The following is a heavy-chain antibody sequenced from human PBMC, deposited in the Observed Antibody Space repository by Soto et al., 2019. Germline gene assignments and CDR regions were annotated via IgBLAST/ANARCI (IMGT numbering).Heavy chain of an antibody. D-gene: IGHD4-17*01. CDR1: GYTFTGYY. J-gene: IGHJ6*02. CDR3: ARVVLTTVTHEYYYYGMDV. CDR2: INPNSGGT. V-gene: IGHV1-2*04. Sequence: QVPLVQSGAEVKKPGASVKVSCKASGYTFTGYYMHWVRQAPGQGLEWMGWINPNSGGTNYAQKFQGCVTMTRDMSISTAYMELSRLRSDDTAVYYCARVVLTTVTHEYYYYGMDVWRQGTTVTVSS.